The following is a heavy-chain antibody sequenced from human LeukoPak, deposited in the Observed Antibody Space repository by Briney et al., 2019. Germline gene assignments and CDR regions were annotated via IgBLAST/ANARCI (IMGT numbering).Heavy chain of an antibody. J-gene: IGHJ4*02. D-gene: IGHD3-16*01. CDR2: IYPGDSDV. V-gene: IGHV5-51*01. Sequence: GESLKISCKGSGYNFTNYWIGWVRQMPGKGLEWMGIIYPGDSDVRYSPSFQGQVTISADKSINTAYLQRSSLKASDTAIYYCARGGSHFEYWGQGTLVTVSS. CDR1: GYNFTNYW. CDR3: ARGGSHFEY.